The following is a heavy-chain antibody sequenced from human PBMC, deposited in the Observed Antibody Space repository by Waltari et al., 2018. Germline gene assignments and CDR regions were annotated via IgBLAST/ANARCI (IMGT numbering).Heavy chain of an antibody. CDR1: GFTFSSHW. Sequence: EVQLVESGGGLVQPGGSLSLSCAASGFTFSSHWMYWVRQPPGKGLVWVSGINSDGSSTSYADSVKGRVTISRDNAKNTLYLQMNSLRAEDTAVYYCVRDSSGTYWGQGTQVTVSS. J-gene: IGHJ4*02. D-gene: IGHD3-22*01. V-gene: IGHV3-74*01. CDR2: INSDGSST. CDR3: VRDSSGTY.